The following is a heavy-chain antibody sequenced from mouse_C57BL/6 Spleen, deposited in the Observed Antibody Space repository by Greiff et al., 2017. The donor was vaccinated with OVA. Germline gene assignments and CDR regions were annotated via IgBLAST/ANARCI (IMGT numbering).Heavy chain of an antibody. V-gene: IGHV1-81*01. CDR1: GYTFTSYG. D-gene: IGHD1-1*01. CDR2: IYPRSGNT. J-gene: IGHJ1*03. Sequence: VQLQQSGAELARPGASVKLSCKASGYTFTSYGISWVKQRTGQGLEWIGEIYPRSGNTYYNEKFKGKATLTADKSSSTAYMELRSLTSDDSAVYFCARCYYGSSYDWYFDVWGTGTTVTVSS. CDR3: ARCYYGSSYDWYFDV.